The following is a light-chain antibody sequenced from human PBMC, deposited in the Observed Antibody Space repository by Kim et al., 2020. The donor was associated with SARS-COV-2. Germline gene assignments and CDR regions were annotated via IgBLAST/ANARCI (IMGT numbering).Light chain of an antibody. CDR1: QSVGRY. CDR2: DTS. J-gene: IGKJ2*01. CDR3: QQRFVWPQV. V-gene: IGKV3-11*01. Sequence: SFTPGERATLSGRANQSVGRYLAWYQQTPGHAPGLHIFDTSKRPTAIPAMYSGCVSATDFTLSINSVEPEDFAVYFCQQRFVWPQVFGQETNLDI.